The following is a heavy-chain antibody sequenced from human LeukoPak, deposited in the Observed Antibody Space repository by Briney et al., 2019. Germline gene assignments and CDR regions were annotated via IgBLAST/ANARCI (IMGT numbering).Heavy chain of an antibody. V-gene: IGHV3-30*02. CDR2: IRYDGSNK. CDR1: GFTFSSYG. Sequence: GGSLRLSCAASGFTFSSYGMHWVRQAPGKGLEWVTFIRYDGSNKYYADSVKGRFTISRDNSKNTLYLQMNSLRAEDTAVYYCAKTADLVPAAPHDAFDIWGQGTMVTVSS. D-gene: IGHD2-2*01. J-gene: IGHJ3*02. CDR3: AKTADLVPAAPHDAFDI.